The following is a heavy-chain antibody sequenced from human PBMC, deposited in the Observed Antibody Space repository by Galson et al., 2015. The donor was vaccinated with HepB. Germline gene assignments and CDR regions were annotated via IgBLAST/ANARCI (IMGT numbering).Heavy chain of an antibody. CDR3: STGGGHFGLDY. CDR2: IKSQTLGGTT. Sequence: SLRLSCAASGFTFSNAWMNWVRQAPGKGLGWVGRIKSQTLGGTTDYTAPVKGRFTLPRDDSKNTLYLQMNGLKTEDTAVYYCSTGGGHFGLDYWGQGTLVTVSS. CDR1: GFTFSNAW. V-gene: IGHV3-15*07. J-gene: IGHJ4*02. D-gene: IGHD3-10*01.